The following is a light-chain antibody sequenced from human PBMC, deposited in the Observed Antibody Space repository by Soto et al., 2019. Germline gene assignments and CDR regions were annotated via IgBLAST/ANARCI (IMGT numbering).Light chain of an antibody. Sequence: QSVLTQPPSASGSPGQSVTISCTGTISDVGAYNDVSWYQQYPGKAPKLMIYEVNKRPSGVPDRFSCSKSGKTASLTVSGLQPDDEAAYHCTSYAGSNIWVFGGGTKLTVL. CDR1: ISDVGAYND. CDR3: TSYAGSNIWV. J-gene: IGLJ3*02. V-gene: IGLV2-8*01. CDR2: EVN.